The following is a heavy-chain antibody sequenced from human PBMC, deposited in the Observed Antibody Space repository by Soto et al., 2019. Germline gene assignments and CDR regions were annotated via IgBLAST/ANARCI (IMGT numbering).Heavy chain of an antibody. J-gene: IGHJ4*02. CDR2: IYYSGST. CDR1: GGSISSYY. CDR3: AGGDLRYFDWLGHFDY. Sequence: SETLSLTCTVSGGSISSYYWSWIRQPPGKGLEWIGYIYYSGSTNYNPSLKSRVTISVDTSKNQFSLKLSSVTAADTAVYYCAGGDLRYFDWLGHFDYWGQGTLVTVS. D-gene: IGHD3-9*01. V-gene: IGHV4-59*01.